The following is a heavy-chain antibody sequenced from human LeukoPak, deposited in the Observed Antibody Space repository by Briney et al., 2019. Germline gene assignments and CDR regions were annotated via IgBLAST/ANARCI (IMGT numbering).Heavy chain of an antibody. D-gene: IGHD3-10*01. CDR2: MYPGDSDT. V-gene: IGHV5-51*01. Sequence: GESLKISCKASGYTFTNYWIGWVRLMPGKGLEWMGIMYPGDSDTRYSPSFQGQVTISADKSISTAYLQWSSLKASDTAMYYCAASTYGSGAYVGFDSWGQGTLVTVST. CDR1: GYTFTNYW. CDR3: AASTYGSGAYVGFDS. J-gene: IGHJ4*02.